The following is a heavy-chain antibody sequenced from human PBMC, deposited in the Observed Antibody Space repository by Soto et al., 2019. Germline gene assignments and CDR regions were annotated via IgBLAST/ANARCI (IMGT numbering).Heavy chain of an antibody. V-gene: IGHV4-34*01. J-gene: IGHJ6*02. CDR3: ASRPYGSGSFYYYYAMDV. Sequence: SETLSLTCAVYGGSFSGYHWNWIRQPPGKGLEWIGDIHQSGSTSYNPSLKSRVTFSVDTSKNQFSLNLRSVTAADTAVYYCASRPYGSGSFYYYYAMDVWGQGTTVTV. D-gene: IGHD3-10*01. CDR1: GGSFSGYH. CDR2: IHQSGST.